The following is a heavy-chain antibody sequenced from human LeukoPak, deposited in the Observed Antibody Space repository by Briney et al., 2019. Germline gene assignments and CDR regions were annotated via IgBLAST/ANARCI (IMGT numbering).Heavy chain of an antibody. CDR3: AGARIYSGSNGGYFDY. D-gene: IGHD1-26*01. CDR2: IYYSGST. Sequence: SETLSLTCTVSGGSISSYYWSWTRQPPGKGLEWIGYIYYSGSTNYNPSLKSRVTISVDTSKNQFSLKLSSVTAADTAVYYCAGARIYSGSNGGYFDYWGQGTLVTVSS. V-gene: IGHV4-59*01. CDR1: GGSISSYY. J-gene: IGHJ4*02.